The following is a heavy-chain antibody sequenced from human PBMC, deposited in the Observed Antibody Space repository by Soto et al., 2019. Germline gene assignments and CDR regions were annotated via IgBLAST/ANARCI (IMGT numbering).Heavy chain of an antibody. Sequence: GGSLRLSCAASGFTFSTYGMHWVRQAPGKGLEWVAVISFDGSNKYYADSVKGRFTISREKAKNSLYLQMNSLRADDTAVYYCARAARWLQSRYFDLWGRGTLVTVSS. V-gene: IGHV3-30*03. CDR3: ARAARWLQSRYFDL. D-gene: IGHD5-12*01. CDR1: GFTFSTYG. CDR2: ISFDGSNK. J-gene: IGHJ2*01.